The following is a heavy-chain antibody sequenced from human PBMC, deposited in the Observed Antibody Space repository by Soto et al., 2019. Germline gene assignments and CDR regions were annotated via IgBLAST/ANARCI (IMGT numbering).Heavy chain of an antibody. CDR3: AREHIVLVPAAMGHYYYYGMDV. CDR2: ISYDGSNK. CDR1: GFTFSSYA. V-gene: IGHV3-30-3*01. D-gene: IGHD2-2*01. J-gene: IGHJ6*02. Sequence: QVQLVESGGGVVQPGRSLRLSCAASGFTFSSYAMHWVRQAPGKGLEWVAVISYDGSNKYYADSVKGRFTISRDNSKNTLYLQMNSLRAEDTAVYYCAREHIVLVPAAMGHYYYYGMDVWGQGTTVTVSS.